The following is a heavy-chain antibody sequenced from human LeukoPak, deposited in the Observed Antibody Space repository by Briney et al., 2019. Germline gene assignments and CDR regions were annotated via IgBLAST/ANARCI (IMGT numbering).Heavy chain of an antibody. Sequence: GGSLRLSCAASGFTVSSNYMSWVRQAPGKGLEWVSVIYSGGSTYYADSVEGRFTISRDNSKNTLYLQMNSLRAEDTAVYYCARDSKLGGMDVWGQGTTVTVSS. V-gene: IGHV3-66*01. D-gene: IGHD1-26*01. CDR1: GFTVSSNY. CDR3: ARDSKLGGMDV. CDR2: IYSGGST. J-gene: IGHJ6*02.